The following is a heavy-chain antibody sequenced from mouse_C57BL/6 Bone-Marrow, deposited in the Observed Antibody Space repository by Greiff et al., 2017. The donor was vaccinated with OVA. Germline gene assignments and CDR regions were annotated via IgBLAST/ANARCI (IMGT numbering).Heavy chain of an antibody. CDR1: GYTFTSYG. Sequence: QVQLQQSGAELARPGASVKLSCKASGYTFTSYGISWVKQRTGQGLEWIGMIHPNSGSTNYNEKFKSKATLTVDKSSSTAYMQLSSLTSEDSAVYYCPRGGTAQARAWFAYWGQGTLVTVSA. CDR3: PRGGTAQARAWFAY. D-gene: IGHD3-2*02. CDR2: IHPNSGST. V-gene: IGHV1-81*01. J-gene: IGHJ3*01.